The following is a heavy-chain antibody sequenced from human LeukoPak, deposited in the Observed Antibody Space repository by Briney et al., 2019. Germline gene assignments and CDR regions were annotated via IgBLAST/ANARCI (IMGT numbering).Heavy chain of an antibody. CDR1: GGSISSYY. Sequence: SETLSLTCTVSGGSISSYYWSWIRQPPGKGLEWIGYIYYSGSTNYNPSLNSRVTISVDTSKNQFSLKLSSVTAADTAVYHCARGLGYYDSSVGYWGQGTLVTVSS. CDR2: IYYSGST. CDR3: ARGLGYYDSSVGY. D-gene: IGHD3-22*01. J-gene: IGHJ4*02. V-gene: IGHV4-59*01.